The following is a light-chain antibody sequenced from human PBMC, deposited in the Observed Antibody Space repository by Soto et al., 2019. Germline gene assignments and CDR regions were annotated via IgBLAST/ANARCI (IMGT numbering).Light chain of an antibody. CDR2: LNSDGSH. V-gene: IGLV4-69*01. J-gene: IGLJ2*01. CDR3: QTGGTGIHV. CDR1: SGHSSYA. Sequence: QSVLTQSPSASASLGASVKLTCTLSSGHSSYAIAWHQQQPETGPRYLLKLNSDGSHSKGDGIPDRFSGSSSGAERYLTISSLQSEDEADYYCQTGGTGIHVFGGGTQLTVL.